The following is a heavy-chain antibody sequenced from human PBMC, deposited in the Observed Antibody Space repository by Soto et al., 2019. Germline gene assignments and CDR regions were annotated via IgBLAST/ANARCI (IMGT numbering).Heavy chain of an antibody. D-gene: IGHD3-10*01. CDR1: GAYISGYQ. Sequence: TSETLSVTCAVYGAYISGYQLTWIRQPPGKGLEWIGEINDSGNINYNPSLKSRVTISLDTPKKQISLKLSSVTAADSAVYYCARGLIVWFGELSRRGGHYYYMDVWGKGTTVTAP. CDR3: ARGLIVWFGELSRRGGHYYYMDV. J-gene: IGHJ6*03. CDR2: INDSGNI. V-gene: IGHV4-34*01.